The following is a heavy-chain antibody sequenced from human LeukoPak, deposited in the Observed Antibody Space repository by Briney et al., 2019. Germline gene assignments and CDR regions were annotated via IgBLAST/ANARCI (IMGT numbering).Heavy chain of an antibody. CDR2: LNPEDGET. CDR1: GYTLSELS. J-gene: IGHJ4*02. D-gene: IGHD3-9*01. CDR3: ASIRVLRYFDWLSPPDY. Sequence: ASVKVSCKVSGYTLSELSMHWVRQAPGKGLEWMGGLNPEDGETIYTQNLQGRVIMTEDTSTDTAYMELSSLRSEDTAVYYCASIRVLRYFDWLSPPDYWGQGTLVTVSS. V-gene: IGHV1-24*01.